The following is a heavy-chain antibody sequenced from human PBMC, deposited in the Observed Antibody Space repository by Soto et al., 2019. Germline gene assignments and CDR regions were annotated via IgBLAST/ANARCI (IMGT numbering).Heavy chain of an antibody. V-gene: IGHV4-38-2*01. CDR3: VSNSGSYWGFFDY. J-gene: IGHJ4*02. CDR2: IYQSGST. D-gene: IGHD1-26*01. Sequence: SETLSLTCAVSGYSISSGYSWAWIRQPPGKGLEWIGSIYQSGSTFYNPSLKIRFTISVDTSKNQFPFNCTYVTAADTAVYYCVSNSGSYWGFFDYWGQGTLVTVSS. CDR1: GYSISSGYS.